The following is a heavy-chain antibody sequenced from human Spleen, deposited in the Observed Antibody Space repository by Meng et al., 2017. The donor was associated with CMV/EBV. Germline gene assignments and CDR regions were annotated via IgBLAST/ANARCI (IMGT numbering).Heavy chain of an antibody. Sequence: ASSGFTFSTYAMHWVRQAPGKGLEWVSVISYDGSNKYYGDSVKGRFTVSRDNSKNTLYLQMNSQRAEDTAVYYCARETSSGTYYAFDYWGQGTLVTVSS. CDR1: GFTFSTYA. V-gene: IGHV3-30-3*01. CDR2: ISYDGSNK. CDR3: ARETSSGTYYAFDY. J-gene: IGHJ4*02. D-gene: IGHD1-26*01.